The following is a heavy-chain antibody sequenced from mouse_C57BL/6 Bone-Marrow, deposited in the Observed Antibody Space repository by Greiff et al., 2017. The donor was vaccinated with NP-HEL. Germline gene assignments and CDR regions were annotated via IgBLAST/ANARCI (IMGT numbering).Heavy chain of an antibody. V-gene: IGHV1-72*01. CDR3: ARRGVYYYGSSLYWYFDV. Sequence: VQLQQPGAELVKPGASVKMSCKASGYTFTSYWMHWVKQRPGRGLEWIGRIDPNSGGTKYNEKFKSKATLTVDKPSSTAYMQLSSLTSEDSAVYYCARRGVYYYGSSLYWYFDVWGTGTTVTVSS. CDR1: GYTFTSYW. CDR2: IDPNSGGT. D-gene: IGHD1-1*01. J-gene: IGHJ1*03.